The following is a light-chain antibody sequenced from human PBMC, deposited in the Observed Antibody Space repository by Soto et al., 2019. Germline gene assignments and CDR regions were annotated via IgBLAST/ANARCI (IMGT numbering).Light chain of an antibody. J-gene: IGKJ4*01. V-gene: IGKV1-13*02. CDR3: QQFNSYPFT. Sequence: AIQLTQSPSSLSASVGDRVTISCRASQGIGTALAWYQQKPGKAPKLLIYDASSLQSGVPSGLSGSGSGTYFTLTIGSRQPEDFATYFCQQFNSYPFTFGGGTKVEI. CDR1: QGIGTA. CDR2: DAS.